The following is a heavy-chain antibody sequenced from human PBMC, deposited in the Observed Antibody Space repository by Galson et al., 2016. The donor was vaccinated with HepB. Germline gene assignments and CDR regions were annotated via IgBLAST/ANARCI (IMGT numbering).Heavy chain of an antibody. CDR1: GFTFSSYG. Sequence: SLRLSCAGSGFTFSSYGMHWVRQAPGKGLEWVAVISFDGSNEYYADSVKGRFSISRDNSQNTLYLQMNSLKPEDTAVYYCAKTDYGGDYSYYGLDVWGQGTTVTVSS. CDR3: AKTDYGGDYSYYGLDV. CDR2: ISFDGSNE. D-gene: IGHD4-23*01. V-gene: IGHV3-30*18. J-gene: IGHJ6*02.